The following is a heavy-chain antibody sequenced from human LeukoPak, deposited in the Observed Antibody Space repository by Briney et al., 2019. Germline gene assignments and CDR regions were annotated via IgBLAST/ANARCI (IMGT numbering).Heavy chain of an antibody. CDR2: IIPILGIA. D-gene: IGHD5-12*01. V-gene: IGHV1-69*04. CDR1: GGTFSIYA. CDR3: ARAHAEWPRGRSFDY. Sequence: SVKVSCKASGGTFSIYAISWVRQAPGQGLEWMGRIIPILGIANYAQKFQGRVTITADKSTSTAYMELSSLRSEDTAVYYCARAHAEWPRGRSFDYWGQGTLVTVSS. J-gene: IGHJ4*02.